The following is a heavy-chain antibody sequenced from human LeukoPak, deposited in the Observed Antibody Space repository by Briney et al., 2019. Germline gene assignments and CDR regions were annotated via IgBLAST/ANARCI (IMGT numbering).Heavy chain of an antibody. J-gene: IGHJ5*02. V-gene: IGHV1-18*04. CDR1: GYTFTSYG. Sequence: ASVKVSCKASGYTFTSYGISWVRQAPGQGLEWMGWISAYNGNTTYAQKLQGRVTMTTDTSTSTAYMELRSLRSDDTAVYYCARVWWNDVSEWFDPWGQGTLVTVSS. CDR3: ARVWWNDVSEWFDP. CDR2: ISAYNGNT. D-gene: IGHD1-1*01.